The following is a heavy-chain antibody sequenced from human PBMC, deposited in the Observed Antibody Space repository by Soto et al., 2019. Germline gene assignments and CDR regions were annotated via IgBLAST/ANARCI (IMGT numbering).Heavy chain of an antibody. CDR2: IWYDGSNK. D-gene: IGHD2-15*01. V-gene: IGHV3-33*01. CDR1: GFTFSSYG. Sequence: QVQLVDSGGGVVQPGRSLRLSCAASGFTFSSYGMHWVRQAPGKGLEWVAVIWYDGSNKYYADSVKGRFTISRDNSKNTLYLQMNSLRAEDTAVYYCARGLICSGGSCSTVDWFDPWGQGTLVTVSS. J-gene: IGHJ5*02. CDR3: ARGLICSGGSCSTVDWFDP.